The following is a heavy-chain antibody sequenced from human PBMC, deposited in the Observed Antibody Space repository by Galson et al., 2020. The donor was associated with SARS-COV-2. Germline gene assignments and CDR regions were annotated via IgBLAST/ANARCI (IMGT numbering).Heavy chain of an antibody. D-gene: IGHD3-22*01. V-gene: IGHV3-30*04. Sequence: GGSLRLSCAASGFTFSSYAMHWVRQAPGKGLEWVAVISYDGSNKYYADSVKGRFTISRDNSKNTLYLQMNSLRAEDTAVYYCARDRYYYDSSGYYYDNGGYYFYYCGMEVWGQGTSVTVSS. CDR1: GFTFSSYA. J-gene: IGHJ6*02. CDR2: ISYDGSNK. CDR3: ARDRYYYDSSGYYYDNGGYYFYYCGMEV.